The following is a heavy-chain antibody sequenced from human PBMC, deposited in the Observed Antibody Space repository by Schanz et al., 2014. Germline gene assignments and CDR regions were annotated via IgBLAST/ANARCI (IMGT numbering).Heavy chain of an antibody. D-gene: IGHD6-6*01. Sequence: QVQLVESGGGVVQPGRSLRLSCAGSGFSFSDYGMHWVRQAPGRGLEWVAVISYHGSERYYADSVKGRFTISRDNSKNTLYLQMNSLRAEDTAVYYCARVRAAHPYYYGMDVWGQGTTVTVSS. CDR3: ARVRAAHPYYYGMDV. J-gene: IGHJ6*02. CDR2: ISYHGSER. V-gene: IGHV3-30*03. CDR1: GFSFSDYG.